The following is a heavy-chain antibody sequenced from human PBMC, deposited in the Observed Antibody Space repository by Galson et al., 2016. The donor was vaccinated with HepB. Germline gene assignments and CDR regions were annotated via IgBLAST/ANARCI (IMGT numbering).Heavy chain of an antibody. V-gene: IGHV3-48*03. D-gene: IGHD3-10*01. J-gene: IGHJ6*02. CDR3: ARDFRAVKRLKMDV. CDR1: DFTFSSFE. CDR2: ISSNGYTT. Sequence: SLRLSCAASDFTFSSFEMNWVRQAPGKGLEWVSYISSNGYTTYYADSVKGRFTISRDNAKNSLYLQMNSLRAEDTAVYYCARDFRAVKRLKMDVWGQGTTVTVSS.